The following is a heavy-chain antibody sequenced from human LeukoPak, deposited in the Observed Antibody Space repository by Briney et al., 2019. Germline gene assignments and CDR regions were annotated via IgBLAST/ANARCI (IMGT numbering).Heavy chain of an antibody. Sequence: GGSLRLSCAASGFTFRSYWMSWVRQAPGKGLKWVANINQGGSVKYYVDSVKGRFTISRDDAKNSLYVQMNSLRDEDTAVYYCARVGYSGWNLEYWGQGTLVTVSS. CDR3: ARVGYSGWNLEY. V-gene: IGHV3-7*01. CDR2: INQGGSVK. J-gene: IGHJ4*02. D-gene: IGHD5-12*01. CDR1: GFTFRSYW.